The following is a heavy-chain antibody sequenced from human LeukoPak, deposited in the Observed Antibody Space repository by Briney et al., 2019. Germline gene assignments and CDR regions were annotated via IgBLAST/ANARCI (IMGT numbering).Heavy chain of an antibody. D-gene: IGHD6-19*01. J-gene: IGHJ4*02. Sequence: QTGGSLRLSCTAAGFTVSNFAMSWVRQAPGKWLEWVSTITGGSGTKYYADSVKGRFTISRDNSKDTLYLQMYSLRAEDTAVYFCAKDSPLTTYTSGWSSNSFDYWGQGTLVAVSS. CDR3: AKDSPLTTYTSGWSSNSFDY. CDR2: ITGGSGTK. CDR1: GFTVSNFA. V-gene: IGHV3-23*01.